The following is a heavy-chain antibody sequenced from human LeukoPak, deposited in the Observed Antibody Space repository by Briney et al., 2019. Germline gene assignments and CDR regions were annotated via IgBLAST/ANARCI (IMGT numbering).Heavy chain of an antibody. V-gene: IGHV3-7*03. J-gene: IGHJ4*02. CDR1: GFTFSSYW. CDR2: IKQDGSEK. CDR3: ARVPQISYYGSGSYQNRFDY. D-gene: IGHD3-10*01. Sequence: GGSLRLSCAAPGFTFSSYWMSWVRQAPGKGLEWVANIKQDGSEKYYVESVKGRYTISGDNATNSLYLQMSSLRAEDTALYYCARVPQISYYGSGSYQNRFDYWGQGTLVTVSS.